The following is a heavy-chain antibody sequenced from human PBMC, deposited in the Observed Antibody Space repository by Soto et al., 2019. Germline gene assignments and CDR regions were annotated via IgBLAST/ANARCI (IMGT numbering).Heavy chain of an antibody. CDR3: ARGQGMITFGGVTVIRDAFDI. J-gene: IGHJ3*02. D-gene: IGHD3-16*02. V-gene: IGHV1-2*02. CDR2: INPNSGGT. CDR1: GYTFTGYY. Sequence: ASVKVSCKASGYTFTGYYMHWVRQAPGQGLEWMGWINPNSGGTNYAQKFQGRVTMTRDTSISTAYMELSRLRSDDTAVYYCARGQGMITFGGVTVIRDAFDIWGQGTMVTVSS.